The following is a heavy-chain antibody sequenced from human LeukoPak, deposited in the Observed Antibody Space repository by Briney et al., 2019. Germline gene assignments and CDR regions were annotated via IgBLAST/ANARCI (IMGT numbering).Heavy chain of an antibody. CDR2: IINSGSIT. V-gene: IGHV3-23*05. Sequence: GGSLRLSCVASGFTFSTYNMNWVRQAPGKGLEWVSRIINSGSITFYADSVKGRCTISRDNSKNTMYLELSSLRTEDAAVYFCAKAVAGYYYMDVWGKGTTVAVSS. CDR1: GFTFSTYN. J-gene: IGHJ6*03. CDR3: AKAVAGYYYMDV. D-gene: IGHD6-19*01.